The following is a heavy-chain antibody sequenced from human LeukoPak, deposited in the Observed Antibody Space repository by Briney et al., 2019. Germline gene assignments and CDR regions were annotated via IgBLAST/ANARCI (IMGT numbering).Heavy chain of an antibody. CDR3: ARSVATTDFDY. CDR1: GFTFRDYG. CDR2: ISFDGTNK. J-gene: IGHJ4*02. D-gene: IGHD5-12*01. Sequence: PGGSLRLSCAASGFTFRDYGMHWVRQAPGKGLEWVAAISFDGTNKYYAESVKGRFTIFRDNAKNSLYLQMNSLRAEDTAVYYCARSVATTDFDYWGQGTLVTVSS. V-gene: IGHV3-30*03.